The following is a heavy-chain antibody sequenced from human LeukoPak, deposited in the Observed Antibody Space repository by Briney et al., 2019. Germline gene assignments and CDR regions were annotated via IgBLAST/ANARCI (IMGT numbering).Heavy chain of an antibody. CDR1: SYTFTNYE. J-gene: IGHJ4*02. V-gene: IGHV1-18*01. CDR3: ARARSRGDTSAYTRDFDY. D-gene: IGHD3-22*01. CDR2: ISTYNGNT. Sequence: ASVKVSCKTFSYTFTNYEISWVRQAPGQGLEWMGWISTYNGNTNFAQKVQGRVSMTTDTSTSAAYMELRSLRSDDTAVYYCARARSRGDTSAYTRDFDYWGQGTLVTVSS.